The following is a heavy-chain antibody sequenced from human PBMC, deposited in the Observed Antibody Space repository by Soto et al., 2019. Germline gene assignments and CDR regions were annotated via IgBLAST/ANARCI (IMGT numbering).Heavy chain of an antibody. CDR2: IYYSGST. J-gene: IGHJ6*02. D-gene: IGHD2-21*01. CDR3: ALRYSYYYYYGMDV. CDR1: GVSISSSRYY. V-gene: IGHV4-39*01. Sequence: LSLTCTVSGVSISSSRYYGGWIRHPPGKGLEWIGSIYYSGSTYYNPSLKSRVTISVDTSKNQFSLKLSSVTAADTAVYYCALRYSYYYYYGMDVWGQGTTVTVSS.